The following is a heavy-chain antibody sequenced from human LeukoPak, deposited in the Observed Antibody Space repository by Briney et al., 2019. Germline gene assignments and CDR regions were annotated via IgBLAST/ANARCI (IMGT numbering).Heavy chain of an antibody. V-gene: IGHV3-30*02. Sequence: GGSLRLSCAASGFTFSSYGMHWVRQAPGKGLEWVAFIRYDGSNKYYADSVKGRFTISRDNSKNTPYLQMNSLRAEDTAVYYCAKGEVTTSPLNWFDPWGQGTLVTVSS. CDR2: IRYDGSNK. D-gene: IGHD4-17*01. CDR1: GFTFSSYG. CDR3: AKGEVTTSPLNWFDP. J-gene: IGHJ5*02.